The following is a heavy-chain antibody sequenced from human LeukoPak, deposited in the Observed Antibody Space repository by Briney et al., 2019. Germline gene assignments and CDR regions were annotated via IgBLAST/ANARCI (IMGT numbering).Heavy chain of an antibody. CDR1: GFTFSSYS. V-gene: IGHV3-21*01. Sequence: GGSLRLSCTASGFTFSSYSMNWVRQAPGKGLQWVSSISSGSTYIYYADSLKGRFTISRDNTKNSLYLQMNSLRGEDAAVYYCARDRPPLEGYYYYYMDVWGKGTTVTVSS. J-gene: IGHJ6*03. CDR2: ISSGSTYI. CDR3: ARDRPPLEGYYYYYMDV. D-gene: IGHD6-6*01.